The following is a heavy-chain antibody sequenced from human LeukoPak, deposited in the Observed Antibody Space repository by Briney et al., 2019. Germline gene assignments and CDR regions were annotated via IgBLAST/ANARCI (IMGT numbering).Heavy chain of an antibody. CDR1: GGTFSSYA. Sequence: ASVKVSCKASGGTFSSYAISWVRQAPGQGLEWVGGIIPIFGTANYAQKFQGRVTITADESTSTAYMELSSLRSEDTAVYYCARDVFGGSYFDYWGQGTLVTVSS. CDR3: ARDVFGGSYFDY. J-gene: IGHJ4*02. V-gene: IGHV1-69*13. D-gene: IGHD1-26*01. CDR2: IIPIFGTA.